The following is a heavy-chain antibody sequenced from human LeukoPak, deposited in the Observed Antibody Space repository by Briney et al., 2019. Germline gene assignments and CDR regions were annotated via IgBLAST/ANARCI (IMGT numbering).Heavy chain of an antibody. CDR1: GFTFSSYE. CDR3: ASQSAYYFGMDV. V-gene: IGHV3-48*03. J-gene: IGHJ6*02. CDR2: ISTSGSSI. Sequence: GGSLRLSCAASGFTFSSYEMNWVRQAPGKGLEWVSYISTSGSSIYYADSVKGRFTISRDNAKNSLYLQMNSLRAEDTAVYYCASQSAYYFGMDVWGQGTTVTVSS.